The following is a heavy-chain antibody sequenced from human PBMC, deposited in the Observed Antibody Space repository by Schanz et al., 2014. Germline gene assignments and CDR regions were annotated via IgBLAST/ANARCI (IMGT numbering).Heavy chain of an antibody. CDR3: ARDRQQLVGRIGYYYGMDV. CDR2: ISYDGSHK. V-gene: IGHV3-30*03. Sequence: VQLLESGGALMQPGGSLRLSCAASGFTVTDSYMNWVRQAPDKGLEWVAVISYDGSHKDYADSVKGRFTISRDNSKNTLYLQMNSLRAEDTAVYYCARDRQQLVGRIGYYYGMDVWGQGTTVTVSS. CDR1: GFTVTDSY. J-gene: IGHJ6*02. D-gene: IGHD6-13*01.